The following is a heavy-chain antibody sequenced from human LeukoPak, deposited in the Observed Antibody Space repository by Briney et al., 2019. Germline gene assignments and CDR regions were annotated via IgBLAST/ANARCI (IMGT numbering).Heavy chain of an antibody. CDR1: GFTFSSYS. D-gene: IGHD5-24*01. Sequence: GGSLRLSCAASGFTFSSYSMNWVRQAPGKGLEWVSYISSSSSTIYYADSVKGRFTISRDNAKNSLYLQMNSLRAEDTAVYYCARYRDGIDAFDIWGQGTMATVSS. J-gene: IGHJ3*02. CDR2: ISSSSSTI. CDR3: ARYRDGIDAFDI. V-gene: IGHV3-48*01.